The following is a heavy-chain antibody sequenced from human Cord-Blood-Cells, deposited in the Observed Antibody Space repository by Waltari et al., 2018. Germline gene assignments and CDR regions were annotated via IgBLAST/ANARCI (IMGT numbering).Heavy chain of an antibody. Sequence: QVQLVQSGAEVKKPGASVKVSCTASGYTFTGYYMHWVGQAPGQGLEWMGWINPNSGGTNYAQKFQGRVTMTRDTSISTAYMELSRLRSDDTAVYYCARVRNRYSSSWYDYWGQGTLVTVSS. CDR3: ARVRNRYSSSWYDY. CDR1: GYTFTGYY. V-gene: IGHV1-2*02. CDR2: INPNSGGT. D-gene: IGHD6-13*01. J-gene: IGHJ4*02.